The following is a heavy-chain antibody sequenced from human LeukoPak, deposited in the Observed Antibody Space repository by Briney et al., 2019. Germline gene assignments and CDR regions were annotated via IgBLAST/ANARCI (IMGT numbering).Heavy chain of an antibody. V-gene: IGHV4-59*01. D-gene: IGHD3-9*01. CDR1: GASMTNYY. Sequence: PSQSLSLTCTVSGASMTNYYWSWIRKPPGKGLEGIGYIYYSGITNYNPSLTSRVSISVDMSKNQFSLKLTSVTAADTAVYYCARGRGYFDPFDPWGQGTLVTVSS. CDR3: ARGRGYFDPFDP. CDR2: IYYSGIT. J-gene: IGHJ5*02.